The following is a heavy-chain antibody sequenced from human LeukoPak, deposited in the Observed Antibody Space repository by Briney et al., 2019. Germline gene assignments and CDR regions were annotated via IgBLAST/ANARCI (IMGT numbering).Heavy chain of an antibody. J-gene: IGHJ4*02. CDR2: INHSGST. CDR3: ARGKRYLVFSD. D-gene: IGHD3-9*01. CDR1: GGSFSGYY. V-gene: IGHV4-34*01. Sequence: SETLSLTCAVYGGSFSGYYWSWIRQPPGKGLEWIGEINHSGSTNYNPSLKSRVTISVDTSKNQFSLKLSSVTAADTAVYYCARGKRYLVFSDWGQGTLVTVSS.